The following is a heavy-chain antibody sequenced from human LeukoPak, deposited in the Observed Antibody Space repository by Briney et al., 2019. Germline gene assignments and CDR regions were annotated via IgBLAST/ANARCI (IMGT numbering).Heavy chain of an antibody. J-gene: IGHJ4*02. CDR1: GFTFSNYG. CDR2: ISYDGNKK. V-gene: IGHV3-30*03. Sequence: PGGSLRLSCAASGFTFSNYGIHWVRQAPGRGLEWVAVISYDGNKKYYADSVKGRFTISRDNSKNTLYLQMNTLRAEDTAVYYCARYYYGSLDYWGQGTLVTVSS. D-gene: IGHD3-10*01. CDR3: ARYYYGSLDY.